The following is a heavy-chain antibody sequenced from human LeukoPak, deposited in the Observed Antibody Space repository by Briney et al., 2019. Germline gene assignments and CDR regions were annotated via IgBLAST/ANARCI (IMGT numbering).Heavy chain of an antibody. CDR1: GFTFSSYA. J-gene: IGHJ6*02. CDR2: ISYDGSNK. D-gene: IGHD3-16*01. CDR3: ARDGVGYGMDV. V-gene: IGHV3-30-3*01. Sequence: GGSLRLSCAASGFTFSSYAMHWVRQAPGKGLEWVAVISYDGSNKYYADSVKGRFTISRDNPKNTLYLQMNSLRAEDTAVYYCARDGVGYGMDVWGQGTTVTVSS.